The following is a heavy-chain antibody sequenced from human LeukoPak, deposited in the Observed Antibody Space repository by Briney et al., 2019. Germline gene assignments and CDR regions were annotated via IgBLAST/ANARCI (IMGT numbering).Heavy chain of an antibody. D-gene: IGHD6-13*01. CDR3: ARLLGSSWYYSYYYYYGMDV. V-gene: IGHV3-33*01. CDR1: GFTFSSYD. Sequence: PGGSLRLSCAASGFTFSSYDMHWVRQAPGKGLEWVAVIWYDGSNKYYADSVKGRFTISRDNSKNTLYLQMNSLRAEDTAVYYCARLLGSSWYYSYYYYYGMDVWGQGTTVTVSS. J-gene: IGHJ6*02. CDR2: IWYDGSNK.